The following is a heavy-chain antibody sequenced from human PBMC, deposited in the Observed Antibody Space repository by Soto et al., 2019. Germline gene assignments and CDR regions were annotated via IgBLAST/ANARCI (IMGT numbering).Heavy chain of an antibody. Sequence: PSETLPLTYTVSCGYISSYYCSWILQPPGKGLEWIGYIYYSGSTNYNPSLKSRVTISVDTAKNQFSLKLSSVTAADTAVYYCAREADYDILTGYRPFDPRGQRTLVTVFS. V-gene: IGHV4-59*01. D-gene: IGHD3-9*01. J-gene: IGHJ5*02. CDR1: CGYISSYY. CDR2: IYYSGST. CDR3: AREADYDILTGYRPFDP.